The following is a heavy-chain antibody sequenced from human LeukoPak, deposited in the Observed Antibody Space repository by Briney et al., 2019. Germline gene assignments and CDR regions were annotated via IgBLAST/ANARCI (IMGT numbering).Heavy chain of an antibody. D-gene: IGHD2-8*01. V-gene: IGHV3-7*01. Sequence: GGSLRLSCAASGFIFSSYWMSWVRQAPGKGLEWVANINQDGSEKYYVDSVRGRFTISGDNAKNSLYLQVNSLRAEDTAVYYCARGRGYCSYGVCPLGDWYFDLWGRGTLVTVSS. J-gene: IGHJ2*01. CDR3: ARGRGYCSYGVCPLGDWYFDL. CDR1: GFIFSSYW. CDR2: INQDGSEK.